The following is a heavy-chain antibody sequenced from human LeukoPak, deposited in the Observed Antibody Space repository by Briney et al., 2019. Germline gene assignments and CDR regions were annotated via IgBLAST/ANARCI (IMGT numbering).Heavy chain of an antibody. V-gene: IGHV3-21*01. J-gene: IGHJ3*02. CDR2: ISSSSSYI. D-gene: IGHD3-3*01. CDR1: GFTFSSYA. CDR3: ARDKGDYDFWSGYRRDAFDI. Sequence: SGGSLRLSCAASGFTFSSYAMNWVRQAPGKGLEWVSSISSSSSYIYYADSVKGRFTISRDNAKNSLYLQMNSLRAEDTAVYYCARDKGDYDFWSGYRRDAFDIWGQGTMVTVSS.